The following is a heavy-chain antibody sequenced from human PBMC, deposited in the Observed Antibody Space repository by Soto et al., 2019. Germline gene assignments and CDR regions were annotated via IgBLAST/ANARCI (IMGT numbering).Heavy chain of an antibody. CDR1: GFTFSSYE. D-gene: IGHD3-10*01. J-gene: IGHJ4*02. Sequence: GGSLRLSCAASGFTFSSYEMNWVRQAPGKGLEWVSYISSSGSTIYYADSVKGRFTISRDNAKNSLYLQMNSLRAEDTAVYYCAREKEYRGDPEKAGDYWGQGTLVTVSS. CDR3: AREKEYRGDPEKAGDY. V-gene: IGHV3-48*03. CDR2: ISSSGSTI.